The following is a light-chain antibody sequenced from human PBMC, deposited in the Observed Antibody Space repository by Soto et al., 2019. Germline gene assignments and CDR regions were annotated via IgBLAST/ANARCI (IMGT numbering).Light chain of an antibody. Sequence: EIVMTQSPATLSVSPGERATLSCRASQSVSSNLAWYQQKPGQAPRLLIYDASTRATGIPARFSGSGSGTEFTLTISSLQSEDFAVYHCQQYNNWPLTFGQGTKVEIK. J-gene: IGKJ1*01. CDR1: QSVSSN. CDR2: DAS. V-gene: IGKV3-15*01. CDR3: QQYNNWPLT.